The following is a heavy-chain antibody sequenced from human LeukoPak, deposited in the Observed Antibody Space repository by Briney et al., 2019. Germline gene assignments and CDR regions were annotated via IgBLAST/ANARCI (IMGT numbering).Heavy chain of an antibody. D-gene: IGHD3-3*01. J-gene: IGHJ4*02. Sequence: PGGSLRLSCAASGFTFSSYAMSWVRQAPGKGLEWVSAISGSGGSTYYADSVKGRFAISRDNSKNTLYLQMNSLRAEDTAVYYCARPGVVIIIPPGFDYWGQGTLVTVSS. V-gene: IGHV3-23*01. CDR3: ARPGVVIIIPPGFDY. CDR2: ISGSGGST. CDR1: GFTFSSYA.